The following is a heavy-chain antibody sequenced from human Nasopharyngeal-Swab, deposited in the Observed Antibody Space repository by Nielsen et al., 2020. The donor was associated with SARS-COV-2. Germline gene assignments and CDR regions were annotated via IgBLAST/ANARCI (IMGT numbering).Heavy chain of an antibody. CDR2: IYYSGTT. CDR1: GDSISTGRYS. V-gene: IGHV4-39*01. Sequence: SETLSLTCAVSGDSISTGRYSWDWIRQPPEKGLEWIGSIYYSGTTYYNPSLKSRVTISVDTSKNQFSLKLNSATAADTAVYYCARWSSWYNWLDPWGQGTQVIVSS. D-gene: IGHD6-13*01. CDR3: ARWSSWYNWLDP. J-gene: IGHJ5*02.